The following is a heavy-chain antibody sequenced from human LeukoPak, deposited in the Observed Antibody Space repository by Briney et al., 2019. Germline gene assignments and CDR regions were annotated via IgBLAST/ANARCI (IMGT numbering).Heavy chain of an antibody. J-gene: IGHJ4*02. D-gene: IGHD5-18*01. Sequence: GGSLRLSCAVSGFTVSTNYMSWVRQAPGKGLQWVSVIYSGGITYYTDSVKGRFTISRDNSKNTLYLQMNSLRAEDTAVYYCARGEVDTTMATLTVYNYWGQGTLVTVSS. CDR2: IYSGGIT. CDR3: ARGEVDTTMATLTVYNY. V-gene: IGHV3-66*01. CDR1: GFTVSTNY.